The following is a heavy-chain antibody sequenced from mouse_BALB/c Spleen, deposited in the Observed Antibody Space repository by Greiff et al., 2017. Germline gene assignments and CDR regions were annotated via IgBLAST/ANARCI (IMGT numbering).Heavy chain of an antibody. CDR1: GYTFTDYA. D-gene: IGHD2-10*02. CDR2: ISTYYGDA. J-gene: IGHJ4*01. CDR3: ARQYGNYGYYAMDY. Sequence: VKLQQSGAELVRPGVSVKISCKGSGYTFTDYAMHWVKQSHAKSLEWIGVISTYYGDASYNQKFKGKATMTVDKSSSTAYMELARLTSEDSAIYYCARQYGNYGYYAMDYWGQGTSVTVSS. V-gene: IGHV1S137*01.